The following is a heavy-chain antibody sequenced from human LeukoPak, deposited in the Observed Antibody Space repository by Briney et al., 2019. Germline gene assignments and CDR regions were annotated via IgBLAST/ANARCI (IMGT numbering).Heavy chain of an antibody. V-gene: IGHV3-11*01. D-gene: IGHD4-17*01. CDR1: GFTFSDYY. Sequence: PGGSLGLSCAASGFTFSDYYMSWIRQAPGKGLEWVSYISSSGSPIYYADSVKGRFTISSDNAKNSLYLPMNSLRAEDTAVYYCARRYGDYLSFDYWGQGTLVTVSS. J-gene: IGHJ4*02. CDR3: ARRYGDYLSFDY. CDR2: ISSSGSPI.